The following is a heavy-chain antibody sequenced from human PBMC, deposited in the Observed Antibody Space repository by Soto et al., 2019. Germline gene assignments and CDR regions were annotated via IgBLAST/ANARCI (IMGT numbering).Heavy chain of an antibody. CDR1: GFTFGSYA. J-gene: IGHJ4*02. CDR3: AKAFGDWYPFEK. Sequence: LRLSCVASGFTFGSYAMSWVRRAPGKGLEWVSTINDSGDLRYYAESVRGRFTISRDNSKNTLYLEVNDLRAEDTARYHCAKAFGDWYPFEKWGLGALVTVSS. D-gene: IGHD6-19*01. CDR2: INDSGDLR. V-gene: IGHV3-23*01.